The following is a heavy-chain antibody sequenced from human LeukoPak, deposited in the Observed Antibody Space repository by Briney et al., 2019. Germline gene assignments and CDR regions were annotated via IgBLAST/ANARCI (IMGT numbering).Heavy chain of an antibody. V-gene: IGHV3-23*01. D-gene: IGHD2-21*02. Sequence: QAGGSLRLSRAASGLTFSSYAMSWVRQAPGKGLEWVSAISGSGGSTYYADSVKGRFTISRDNSKNTLYLQMNSLRAEDTAVYYCAKAFPLGTHITYCGGDCYLYYFDYWGQGTLVTVSS. CDR1: GLTFSSYA. CDR2: ISGSGGST. J-gene: IGHJ4*02. CDR3: AKAFPLGTHITYCGGDCYLYYFDY.